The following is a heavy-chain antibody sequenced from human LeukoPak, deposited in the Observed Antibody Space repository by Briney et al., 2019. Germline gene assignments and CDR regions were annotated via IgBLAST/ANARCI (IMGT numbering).Heavy chain of an antibody. CDR1: GGSISSSSYY. J-gene: IGHJ4*02. D-gene: IGHD6-19*01. CDR3: ASLEGGQWLVGVFDY. Sequence: SETLSLTCTVSGGSISSSSYYWGWIRQPPGKGLEWIGSIYYSGSTYYNPSLKSRVTVSVDTSKNQFSLKLSSVTAADTAVYYCASLEGGQWLVGVFDYWGQGTLVTVSS. V-gene: IGHV4-39*01. CDR2: IYYSGST.